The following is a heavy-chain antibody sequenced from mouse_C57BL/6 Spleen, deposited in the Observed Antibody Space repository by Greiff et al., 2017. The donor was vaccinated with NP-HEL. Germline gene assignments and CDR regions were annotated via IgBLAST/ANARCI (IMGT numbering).Heavy chain of an antibody. CDR2: IYPGNSDT. J-gene: IGHJ2*01. CDR3: TRWDYGSSNYFDY. CDR1: GYTFTSYW. V-gene: IGHV1-5*01. D-gene: IGHD1-1*01. Sequence: EVQLQQSGTVLARPGASVKMSCKTSGYTFTSYWMHWVKQRPGQGLEWIGAIYPGNSDTSYNQKFKGKAKLTAVTSASTAYMELSSLTNEDSAVYYCTRWDYGSSNYFDYWGQGTTLTVSS.